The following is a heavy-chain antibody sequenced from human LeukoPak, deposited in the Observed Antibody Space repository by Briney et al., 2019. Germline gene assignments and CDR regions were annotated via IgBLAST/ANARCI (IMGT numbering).Heavy chain of an antibody. Sequence: ASVKVSCKASGYTFTNYDINWVRQATGQGLEWMGWMNPNSGNTGYAQKFQGRVTMTRDTSISTAYMELSRLRSDDTAVYYCAGLGYCSSTSCRRGAFDIWGQGTMVTVSS. D-gene: IGHD2-2*01. CDR3: AGLGYCSSTSCRRGAFDI. V-gene: IGHV1-8*01. CDR1: GYTFTNYD. CDR2: MNPNSGNT. J-gene: IGHJ3*02.